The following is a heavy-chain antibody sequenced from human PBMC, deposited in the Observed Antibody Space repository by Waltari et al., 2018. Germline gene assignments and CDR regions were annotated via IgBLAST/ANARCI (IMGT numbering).Heavy chain of an antibody. J-gene: IGHJ5*02. CDR2: INHSGST. CDR3: ARGPPCLYSSGWVTPRCGYNWFDP. D-gene: IGHD6-19*01. CDR1: GGSFSGYY. Sequence: QVQLQQWGAGLLKPSETLSLTCAVYGGSFSGYYWSWIRQPPGKGLEWIGEINHSGSTNYNPSLKSRVTISVDTSKNQFSLKLSSVTAADTAVYYCARGPPCLYSSGWVTPRCGYNWFDPWGQGTLVTVSS. V-gene: IGHV4-34*01.